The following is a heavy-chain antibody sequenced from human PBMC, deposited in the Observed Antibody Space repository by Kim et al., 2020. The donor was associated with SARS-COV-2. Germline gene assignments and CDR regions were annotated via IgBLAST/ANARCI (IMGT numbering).Heavy chain of an antibody. CDR1: GFTFSNYA. J-gene: IGHJ4*02. CDR3: AKSSAGWLSAARDY. CDR2: ITSGGGT. Sequence: GGSLRLSCASSGFTFSNYAMTWVRQTPGKGLEWIAGITSGGGTQYEDSVKGRFTVSRDNSKNTLYLQMNSLRAEDPAIYYCAKSSAGWLSAARDYWGPGT. V-gene: IGHV3-23*01. D-gene: IGHD6-6*01.